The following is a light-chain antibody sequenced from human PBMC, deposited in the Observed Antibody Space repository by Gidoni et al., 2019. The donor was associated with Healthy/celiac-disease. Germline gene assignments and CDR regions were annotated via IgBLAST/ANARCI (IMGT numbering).Light chain of an antibody. CDR1: QGISSY. V-gene: IGKV1-9*01. Sequence: IHLTQSPSSLSASVGDRVTITCRASQGISSYLAWYQQKPGKAPKLLIYAASTLQSGVPSRFSGSGSGTDFTLTISSLQPEDFATYYCQQLNSYFRTFGGGTKVEIK. CDR3: QQLNSYFRT. CDR2: AAS. J-gene: IGKJ4*01.